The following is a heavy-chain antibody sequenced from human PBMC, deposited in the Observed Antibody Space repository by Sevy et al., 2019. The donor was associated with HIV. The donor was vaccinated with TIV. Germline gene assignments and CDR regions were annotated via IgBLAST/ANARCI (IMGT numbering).Heavy chain of an antibody. Sequence: SETLSLTCTVSGGSISSGGYYWSWIRQHPGKGVEWIGYIYYSGSTYYNPSLKSRVTISVDTSKNQFSLKLSSVTAADTAVYYCARVGFGGGYSGYDSSGFDYWGQGTLVTVSS. CDR3: ARVGFGGGYSGYDSSGFDY. CDR2: IYYSGST. J-gene: IGHJ4*02. V-gene: IGHV4-31*03. CDR1: GGSISSGGYY. D-gene: IGHD5-12*01.